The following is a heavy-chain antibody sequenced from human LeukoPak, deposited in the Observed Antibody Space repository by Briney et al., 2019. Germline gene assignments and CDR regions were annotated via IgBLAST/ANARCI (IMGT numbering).Heavy chain of an antibody. CDR2: ISYDGANQ. D-gene: IGHD6-19*01. V-gene: IGHV3-30-3*01. Sequence: PGRSLRLSCAASGFTFTDFAIHWVRQAPGKGLEWVAVISYDGANQYYADSVKGRFTISRDNSKNTLYLQMNSLRSEDTAVYYCARDREQWLVTAFDIWGQGTMVTVSS. J-gene: IGHJ3*02. CDR3: ARDREQWLVTAFDI. CDR1: GFTFTDFA.